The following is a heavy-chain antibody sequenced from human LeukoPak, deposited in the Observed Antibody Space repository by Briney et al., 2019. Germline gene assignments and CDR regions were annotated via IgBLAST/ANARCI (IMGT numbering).Heavy chain of an antibody. Sequence: PGGSLRLSCAASGFTFSDYYMSWIRQAPGKGLEWVSYISSSSTLSYADSVKGRFTISRDNAKNSLFLQMNSLRAEDTAVYYCVRDVTGWPNWFDSWGQGTLVTVSS. V-gene: IGHV3-11*01. D-gene: IGHD2-21*02. J-gene: IGHJ5*01. CDR2: ISSSSTL. CDR1: GFTFSDYY. CDR3: VRDVTGWPNWFDS.